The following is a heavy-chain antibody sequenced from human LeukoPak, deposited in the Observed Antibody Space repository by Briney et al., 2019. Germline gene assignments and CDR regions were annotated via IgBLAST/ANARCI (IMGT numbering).Heavy chain of an antibody. CDR2: INHIVST. Sequence: PSETLSLTCAVYGGSFSGYYWSWIRQPPGKGLEWIGEINHIVSTNYNPSFKSRVNISVDSSKNQFSLKLSSVTAADTAVYYCARATEPYSSGWYGGRIIDYWGQGTLVTVSS. CDR3: ARATEPYSSGWYGGRIIDY. D-gene: IGHD6-19*01. CDR1: GGSFSGYY. V-gene: IGHV4-34*01. J-gene: IGHJ4*02.